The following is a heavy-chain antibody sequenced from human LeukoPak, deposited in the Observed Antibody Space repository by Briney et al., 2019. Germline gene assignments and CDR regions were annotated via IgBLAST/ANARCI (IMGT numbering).Heavy chain of an antibody. CDR2: MNPNSGNT. Sequence: ASVKVSCKASGYTFTSYDINWVRQATGQGLEWMGWMNPNSGNTGYAQKFQGRVTMTRNTSISTAYMELSSLRSEDTAVYYCTRDIPGLRPFDYWGQGILVTVSS. CDR1: GYTFTSYD. D-gene: IGHD2-21*01. V-gene: IGHV1-8*01. CDR3: TRDIPGLRPFDY. J-gene: IGHJ4*02.